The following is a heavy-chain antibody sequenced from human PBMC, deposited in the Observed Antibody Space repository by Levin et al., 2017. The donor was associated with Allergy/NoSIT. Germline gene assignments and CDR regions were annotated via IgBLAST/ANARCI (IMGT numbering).Heavy chain of an antibody. CDR2: ISYDGTNI. CDR1: GFSFSSYG. Sequence: GESLKISCAASGFSFSSYGMHWVRQAPGKGLEWVTYISYDGTNIHSRDSVKGRFTISRDNSKNTLYLQLNSLRTEDTAIYYCAKLGHSGRATFIDYRGQGTLVTVYS. V-gene: IGHV3-30*18. CDR3: AKLGHSGRATFIDY. D-gene: IGHD6-19*01. J-gene: IGHJ4*02.